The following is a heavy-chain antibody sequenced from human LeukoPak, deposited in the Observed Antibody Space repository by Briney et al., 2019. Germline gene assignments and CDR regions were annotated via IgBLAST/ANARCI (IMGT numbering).Heavy chain of an antibody. CDR2: INPSGGST. D-gene: IGHD4-17*01. CDR3: ARGPVTTIFDY. J-gene: IGHJ4*02. CDR1: GYTFTSYY. V-gene: IGHV1-46*01. Sequence: ASVKVSCKASGYTFTSYYIHWVRQAPGQGLEWMGIINPSGGSTSYAQKFQGSVTMTRDMSTSTVYMELSSLRSEDTAVYYCARGPVTTIFDYWGQGTLVTVSS.